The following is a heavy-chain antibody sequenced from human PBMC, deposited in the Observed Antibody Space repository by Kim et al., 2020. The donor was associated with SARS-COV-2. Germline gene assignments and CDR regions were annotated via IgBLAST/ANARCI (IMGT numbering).Heavy chain of an antibody. CDR2: ITPSNGNT. CDR1: GYSFTYRY. D-gene: IGHD2-2*01. CDR3: TSTSSAMGGAFDN. V-gene: IGHV1-45*02. J-gene: IGHJ3*02. Sequence: SVKVSCKASGYSFTYRYLHWVRQAPGQALEWMGWITPSNGNTNYAQKFQDRVTITGDRSMTTAYMELSSLRSEDTAMYYCTSTSSAMGGAFDNWGQGTMVTVS.